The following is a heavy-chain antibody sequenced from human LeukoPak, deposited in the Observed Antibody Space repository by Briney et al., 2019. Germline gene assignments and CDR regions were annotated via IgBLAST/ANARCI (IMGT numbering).Heavy chain of an antibody. D-gene: IGHD2-15*01. Sequence: ASVKVSCKASGYTFTSYGISWVRQAPGQGLEWMGWISAYNGNTNYAQKLQGRVTMTTDTSTSTAYMELRSLRSDDTAVYYCASRRYCSGGSCYFDAFDIWGQGTVVTVSS. CDR2: ISAYNGNT. CDR3: ASRRYCSGGSCYFDAFDI. V-gene: IGHV1-18*01. J-gene: IGHJ3*02. CDR1: GYTFTSYG.